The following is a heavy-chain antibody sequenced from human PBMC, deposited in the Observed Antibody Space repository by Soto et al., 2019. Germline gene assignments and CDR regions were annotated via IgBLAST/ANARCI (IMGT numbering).Heavy chain of an antibody. Sequence: QVQLVQSGAEVKKPGSSVKVSCKASGGTFSSYTISWVRQAPGQGLEWMGRIIPILGIANYAQKFQGRVTITADKSTSTAYMELSRLRSEDTAVYYCASQYYDTPFYGMDVWGQGTTVTVSS. V-gene: IGHV1-69*02. CDR1: GGTFSSYT. CDR2: IIPILGIA. J-gene: IGHJ6*02. D-gene: IGHD3-9*01. CDR3: ASQYYDTPFYGMDV.